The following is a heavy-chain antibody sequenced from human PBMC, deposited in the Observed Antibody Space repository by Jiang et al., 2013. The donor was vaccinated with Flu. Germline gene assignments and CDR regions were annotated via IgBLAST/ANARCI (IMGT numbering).Heavy chain of an antibody. Sequence: GAEVKKPGESLRISCEGSGYIFSSYWINWVRQMPGKGLEWMGRIDPSDSNTNYSPSFQGHVTISADKSISTAYLQWSSLKASDTAMYYCARLSAWGSYRSDYWAEGTLVTVSS. CDR1: GYIFSSYW. J-gene: IGHJ4*02. CDR3: ARLSAWGSYRSDY. D-gene: IGHD3-16*02. CDR2: IDPSDSNT. V-gene: IGHV5-10-1*01.